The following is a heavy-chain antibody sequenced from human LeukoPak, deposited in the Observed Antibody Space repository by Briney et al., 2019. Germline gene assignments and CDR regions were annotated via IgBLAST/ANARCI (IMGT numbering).Heavy chain of an antibody. Sequence: GGSLRLSCAASGFTFSSYAMSWVRQAPGKGLEWVSAISGSGGSTYYADSVKGRFTISRDNAKNTLYLEMHSLRAEDTAVYYCARSSWYSYFDYWGQGTLVTVSS. CDR1: GFTFSSYA. V-gene: IGHV3-23*01. J-gene: IGHJ4*02. D-gene: IGHD6-13*01. CDR3: ARSSWYSYFDY. CDR2: ISGSGGST.